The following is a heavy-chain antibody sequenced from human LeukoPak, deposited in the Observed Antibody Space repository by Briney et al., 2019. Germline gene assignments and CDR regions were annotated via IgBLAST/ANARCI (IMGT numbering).Heavy chain of an antibody. CDR1: GGSISSGGYY. CDR2: IYYSGST. J-gene: IGHJ5*02. CDR3: AREGSGSYYNWFDP. D-gene: IGHD3-10*01. Sequence: PSETLSLTCTVSGGSISSGGYYWSWIRQPPGKGLEWIGYIYYSGSTNYNPSLKSRVTISVDTSKNQFSLKLSSVTAADTAVYYCAREGSGSYYNWFDPWGQGTLVTVSS. V-gene: IGHV4-61*08.